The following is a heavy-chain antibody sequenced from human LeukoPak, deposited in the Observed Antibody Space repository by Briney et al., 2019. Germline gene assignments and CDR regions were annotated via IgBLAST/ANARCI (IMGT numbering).Heavy chain of an antibody. J-gene: IGHJ4*02. CDR3: ARDEAYASDY. D-gene: IGHD4-17*01. V-gene: IGHV3-23*01. CDR1: GFTFSNYA. Sequence: GGSLRLSCAASGFTFSNYAMSWVRQAPGKGLEWVSVIGDSGDIIYYADSVKGRFTISRDNAKNSLYLQMNSLRAEDTAVYYCARDEAYASDYWGQGTLVTVSS. CDR2: IGDSGDII.